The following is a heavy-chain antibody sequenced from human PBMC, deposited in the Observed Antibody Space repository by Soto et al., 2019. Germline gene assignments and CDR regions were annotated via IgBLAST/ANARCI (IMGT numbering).Heavy chain of an antibody. Sequence: TVGSLRLSCAASGFTSSNYGMHWVRQALGKGLEWVAIIWHDGNNKYYADSVRGRFIISRDNSKNRLYLQMNSLRAEDTAVYYCASDLVGASDSYGLDVWGQGTPVTVSS. CDR3: ASDLVGASDSYGLDV. CDR2: IWHDGNNK. J-gene: IGHJ6*02. V-gene: IGHV3-33*01. D-gene: IGHD1-26*01. CDR1: GFTSSNYG.